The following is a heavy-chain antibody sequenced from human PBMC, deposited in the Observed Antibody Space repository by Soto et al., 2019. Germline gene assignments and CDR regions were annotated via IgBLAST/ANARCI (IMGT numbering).Heavy chain of an antibody. CDR3: ARAIGAINYFDY. CDR2: FYYSGNT. V-gene: IGHV4-31*03. J-gene: IGHJ4*02. D-gene: IGHD1-26*01. Sequence: QVQLQESGPGLVKPSQTLSLTCTVSGGSIRSGGYYWSWIRQHPGKGLEWIGYFYYSGNTYYNPSLKSRLTISGDTSKNQCSLNLSSVTAADTAVYYCARAIGAINYFDYWGPGTLVTVSS. CDR1: GGSIRSGGYY.